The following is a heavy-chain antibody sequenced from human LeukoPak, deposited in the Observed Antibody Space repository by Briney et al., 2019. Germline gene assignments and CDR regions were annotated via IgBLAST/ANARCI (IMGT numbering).Heavy chain of an antibody. CDR3: AKRDYGDFLGLDY. Sequence: GGSLRLSCAASGFTFSSYWMHWVHQAPGKGLEWVAVISYDGNKKNYADSVKGRFTISRDNSENTLYLQLNSLRAEDTAVYYCAKRDYGDFLGLDYWGQGALVTVSS. J-gene: IGHJ4*02. CDR1: GFTFSSYW. CDR2: ISYDGNKK. V-gene: IGHV3-30*18. D-gene: IGHD4-17*01.